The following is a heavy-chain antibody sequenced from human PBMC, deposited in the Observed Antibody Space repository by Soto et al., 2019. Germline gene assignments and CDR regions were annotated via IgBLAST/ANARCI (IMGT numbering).Heavy chain of an antibody. J-gene: IGHJ4*02. Sequence: LRLSCAASGFTFSSYAMSWVRQAPGKGLEWVSAISGSGGSTYYADSVKGRFTISRDNSKNTLYLQMNSLRAEDTAVYYCAKAPPKPLLCSSSWSLFDYWGQGTLVTVSS. CDR2: ISGSGGST. CDR1: GFTFSSYA. V-gene: IGHV3-23*01. D-gene: IGHD6-13*01. CDR3: AKAPPKPLLCSSSWSLFDY.